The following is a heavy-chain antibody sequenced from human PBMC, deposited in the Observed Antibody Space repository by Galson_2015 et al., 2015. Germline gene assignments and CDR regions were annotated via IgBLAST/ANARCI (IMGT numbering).Heavy chain of an antibody. D-gene: IGHD6-13*01. CDR3: ARDGYSSSWYPYYYYMDV. J-gene: IGHJ6*03. CDR2: IYSGGST. CDR1: GLTVSSNY. Sequence: SLRLSCAASGLTVSSNYMSWVRQAPGKGLEWVSVIYSGGSTYYADSVKGRFTISRDNSKNTLYLQMNSLRAEDTAVYYCARDGYSSSWYPYYYYMDVWGKGTTVTVSS. V-gene: IGHV3-53*01.